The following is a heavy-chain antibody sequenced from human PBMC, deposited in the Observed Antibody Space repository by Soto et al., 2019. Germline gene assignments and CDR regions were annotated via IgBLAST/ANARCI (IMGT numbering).Heavy chain of an antibody. CDR1: GYTFTSYA. D-gene: IGHD3-3*01. Sequence: QVQLLQSGAEVKKPGASVKVSCKASGYTFTSYAMHWVRQAPGQRLEWMGWINAGNGNTKYSQKFQGRVTITRDTSASTAYMELSSLRSEDTAVYYCARLVGYYAPLDVWGQGTTVTVSS. V-gene: IGHV1-3*01. CDR3: ARLVGYYAPLDV. CDR2: INAGNGNT. J-gene: IGHJ6*02.